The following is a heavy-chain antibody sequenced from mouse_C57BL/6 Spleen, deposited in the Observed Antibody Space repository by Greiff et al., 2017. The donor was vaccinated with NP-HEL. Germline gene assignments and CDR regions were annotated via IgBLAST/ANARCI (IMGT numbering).Heavy chain of an antibody. D-gene: IGHD3-1*01. J-gene: IGHJ1*03. CDR3: ASELAQYFDF. V-gene: IGHV1-82*01. CDR1: GYAFSSSW. Sequence: QVQLQQSGPELVKPGASVKISCKASGYAFSSSWMNWVKQRPGKGLEWIGRIYPGDGDTNYNGKFKGKATLTADKSSSTAYMQLSSLTSEDSAVYFCASELAQYFDFWGTGTTVTVSS. CDR2: IYPGDGDT.